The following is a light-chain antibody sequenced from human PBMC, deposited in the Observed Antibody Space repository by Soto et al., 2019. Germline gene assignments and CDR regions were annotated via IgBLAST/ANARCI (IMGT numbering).Light chain of an antibody. CDR1: SGHSSYA. J-gene: IGLJ1*01. CDR2: LNSDGSH. V-gene: IGLV4-69*01. CDR3: QTWGTGIQV. Sequence: QLVLTQSPSASASLGASVKLTCTLSSGHSSYAIAWHQQQPEKGPRYLMKLNSDGSHSKGDGIPDRFSGSSSGAERYLSISRLQSEDEADYYSQTWGTGIQVFGTGTKLTVL.